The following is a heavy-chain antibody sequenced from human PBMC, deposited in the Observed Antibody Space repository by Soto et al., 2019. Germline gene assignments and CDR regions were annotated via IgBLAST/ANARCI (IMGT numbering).Heavy chain of an antibody. CDR1: AGSPSSSGYY. V-gene: IGHV4-39*01. D-gene: IGHD2-2*01. Sequence: SETLSLTCTVSAGSPSSSGYYGGWIRHPPGKGLEWIGSIYYSGSTYYNPSLKSRVTISVDTSKNQFSLKLSSVTAADTAVYYCARRILDIVVVPAAIGLFDAWGQGTLVTVCS. CDR3: ARRILDIVVVPAAIGLFDA. CDR2: IYYSGST. J-gene: IGHJ5*02.